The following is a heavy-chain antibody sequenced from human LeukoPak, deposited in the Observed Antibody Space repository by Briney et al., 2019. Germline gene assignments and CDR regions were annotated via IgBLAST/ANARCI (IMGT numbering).Heavy chain of an antibody. CDR3: ARRIAVAGTVDY. Sequence: GIIYPGDSDTRYSPSFQGQVTISADKSISTAYLQWSSLKASDTAMYYCARRIAVAGTVDYWGQGTLVTVSS. V-gene: IGHV5-51*01. J-gene: IGHJ4*02. D-gene: IGHD6-19*01. CDR2: IYPGDSDT.